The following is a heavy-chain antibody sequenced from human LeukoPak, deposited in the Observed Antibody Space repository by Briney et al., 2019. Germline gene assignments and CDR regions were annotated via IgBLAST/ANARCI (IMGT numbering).Heavy chain of an antibody. D-gene: IGHD4-11*01. J-gene: IGHJ4*02. Sequence: PSETLSLICAVYGGSFSGNYWSSIRQPPGKGLEWIGEINHSGSTNYNPSLKSRVTISVDTSKNQFSLKLSSVTAADTAVYYCARGSGTVAYWGRGTLVTVSS. CDR1: GGSFSGNY. CDR2: INHSGST. CDR3: ARGSGTVAY. V-gene: IGHV4-34*01.